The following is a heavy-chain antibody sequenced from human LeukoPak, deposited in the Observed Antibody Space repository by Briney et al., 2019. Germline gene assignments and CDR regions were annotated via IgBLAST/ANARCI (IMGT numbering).Heavy chain of an antibody. Sequence: GGSLRLSCAASRSAFGIFEMNWVRQAPGQGLQWIAYISSGGSTTYYADSVRGRFIISRDNAKNLLFLQMNSLRGEDTGFYYCAREKRGDYGGDCWGQGTLVTVSS. V-gene: IGHV3-48*03. D-gene: IGHD4-17*01. J-gene: IGHJ4*02. CDR3: AREKRGDYGGDC. CDR2: ISSGGSTT. CDR1: RSAFGIFE.